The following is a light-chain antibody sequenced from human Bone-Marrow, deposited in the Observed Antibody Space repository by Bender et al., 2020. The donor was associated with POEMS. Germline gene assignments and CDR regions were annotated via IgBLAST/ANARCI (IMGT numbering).Light chain of an antibody. V-gene: IGLV1-40*01. Sequence: QSVLTQPPSVSGAPGQRVTISCTGSSSNTGSGYDINWYQHLPGTAPKLLIYGYNNRPSGVSNRFSGSKSGNTASLTISGLRADDEADYYCSSYTSSSTLGSWVFGGGTKLTVL. CDR3: SSYTSSSTLGSWV. CDR2: GYN. J-gene: IGLJ3*02. CDR1: SSNTGSGYD.